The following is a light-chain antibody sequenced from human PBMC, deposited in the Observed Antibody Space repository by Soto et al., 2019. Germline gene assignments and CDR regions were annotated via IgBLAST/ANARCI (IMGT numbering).Light chain of an antibody. Sequence: DIQMTQSPSTLSASVGDRVTITCRASQSVTNWLAWYQQKPGKAPNLLIYDASRLQSGIPSRFSGSGSGTXXXXTISSLQPDDFATYYCQQYTTYPYTFGQGTKLEIK. V-gene: IGKV1-5*01. J-gene: IGKJ2*01. CDR3: QQYTTYPYT. CDR1: QSVTNW. CDR2: DAS.